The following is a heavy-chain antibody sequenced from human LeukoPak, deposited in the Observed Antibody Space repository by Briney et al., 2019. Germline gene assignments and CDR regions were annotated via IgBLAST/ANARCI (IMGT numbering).Heavy chain of an antibody. J-gene: IGHJ4*02. V-gene: IGHV4-38-2*02. CDR1: GYSITSTSF. Sequence: SETLSLTCRVSGYSITSTSFWAWIRQTPGKGLEWIGSINHLGSAYYNPSLESRVTISVDTSKNHFSLNLKSVTAADTAVYYCAREDGSSGYDDFWGQGTLVTVSS. D-gene: IGHD5-12*01. CDR3: AREDGSSGYDDF. CDR2: INHLGSA.